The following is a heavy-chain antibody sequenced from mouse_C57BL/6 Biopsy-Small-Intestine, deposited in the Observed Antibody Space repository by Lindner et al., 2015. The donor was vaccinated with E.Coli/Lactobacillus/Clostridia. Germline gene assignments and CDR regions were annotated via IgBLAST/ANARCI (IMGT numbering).Heavy chain of an antibody. Sequence: VKLQESGTEMVRPGASVKLSCKASGYTFTSYWMHWVRQRPGQGLEWIGKIDPSDSKTHYNQKFSDKATLTVDKSSSTAYMQLNSLTSEDSAVYYCARGRSLYWYFDVWGAGTTVTVSS. V-gene: IGHV1-52*01. CDR3: ARGRSLYWYFDV. J-gene: IGHJ1*01. D-gene: IGHD6-2*01. CDR1: GYTFTSYW. CDR2: IDPSDSKT.